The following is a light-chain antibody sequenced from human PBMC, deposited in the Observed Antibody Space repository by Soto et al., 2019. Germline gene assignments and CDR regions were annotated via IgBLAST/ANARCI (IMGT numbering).Light chain of an antibody. J-gene: IGKJ1*01. CDR1: QSVSSSY. Sequence: EIVVTQSPGTLSLSPVERATLSCRASQSVSSSYLAWYQQKPGQAPRLLIYGASSRATGIPDRFSGSGSGTDFTLTINSLEPEDFAVYYCQLRYNWPPMWTFGQGTKVDIK. CDR2: GAS. V-gene: IGKV3D-20*02. CDR3: QLRYNWPPMWT.